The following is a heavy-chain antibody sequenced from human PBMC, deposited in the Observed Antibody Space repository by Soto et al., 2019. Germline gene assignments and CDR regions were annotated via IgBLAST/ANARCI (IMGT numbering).Heavy chain of an antibody. CDR2: IYYSGST. CDR1: GGSISSSSYY. V-gene: IGHV4-39*01. J-gene: IGHJ4*02. CDR3: ATHPPYAPLDY. Sequence: PSETLSLTCTVSGGSISSSSYYWGWIRQPPGKGLEWIGSIYYSGSTYYNPSLKSRVTISVDTSKNQYSLRLTSVIPADTAVYYCATHPPYAPLDYRCQGTLVTV.